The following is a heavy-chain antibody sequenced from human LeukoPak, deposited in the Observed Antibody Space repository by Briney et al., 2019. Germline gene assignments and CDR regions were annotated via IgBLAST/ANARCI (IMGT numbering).Heavy chain of an antibody. D-gene: IGHD1-1*01. J-gene: IGHJ4*02. Sequence: ASVKVSCKAFGYSFTSYYIHWVRQAPGQGLEWMGIINPSGGSTSYAQKFQGRVIMTTDTSTSTAYMDLRSLRSDDTAVYYCARAGYENLIAGPDFWGQGTLVTVSS. CDR3: ARAGYENLIAGPDF. V-gene: IGHV1-46*01. CDR2: INPSGGST. CDR1: GYSFTSYY.